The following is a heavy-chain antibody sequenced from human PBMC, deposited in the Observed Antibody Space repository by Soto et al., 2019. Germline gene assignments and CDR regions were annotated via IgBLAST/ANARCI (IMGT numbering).Heavy chain of an antibody. CDR2: IIPIFGTA. D-gene: IGHD5-18*01. CDR3: ARVLRRNRGLRIQHQRGFYYFDY. Sequence: ASVKVSCKASGGTFSSYAISWVRQAPGQGLEWMGGIIPIFGTANYAQKFQGRVTITADESTSTAYMELSSLRSEDTAVYYCARVLRRNRGLRIQHQRGFYYFDYWGQGTLVTVSS. V-gene: IGHV1-69*13. CDR1: GGTFSSYA. J-gene: IGHJ4*02.